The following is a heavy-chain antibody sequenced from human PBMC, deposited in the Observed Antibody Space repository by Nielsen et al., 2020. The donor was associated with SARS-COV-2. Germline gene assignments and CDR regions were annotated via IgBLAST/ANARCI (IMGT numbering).Heavy chain of an antibody. V-gene: IGHV3-9*01. Sequence: SLKISCAASGFTFDDYAMHWVRQAPGKGLEWVSGISWNSGSLGYADSVKGRFTISRDNAKNSLYLQMNSLRAEDTALYYCAKGPNYSASWDYWGQGTLVTVSS. CDR2: ISWNSGSL. CDR1: GFTFDDYA. D-gene: IGHD1-7*01. CDR3: AKGPNYSASWDY. J-gene: IGHJ4*02.